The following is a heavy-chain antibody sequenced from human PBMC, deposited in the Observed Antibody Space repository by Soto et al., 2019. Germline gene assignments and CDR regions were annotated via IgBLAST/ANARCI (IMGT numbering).Heavy chain of an antibody. D-gene: IGHD3-22*01. CDR1: GGSISTSSYY. J-gene: IGHJ4*02. CDR2: IYYSGST. V-gene: IGHV4-39*01. CDR3: ARLSRSGSSGYYYGRVDY. Sequence: PSETLSLTCTVSGGSISTSSYYRGWIRQPPGKGLEWIGSIYYSGSTYYNPSLKSRVTISVDTSKNQFSLKLSSVTAADTAVYYCARLSRSGSSGYYYGRVDYWGQGTLVTVS.